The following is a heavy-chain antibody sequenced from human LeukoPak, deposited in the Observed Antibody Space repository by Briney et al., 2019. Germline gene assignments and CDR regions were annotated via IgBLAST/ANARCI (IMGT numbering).Heavy chain of an antibody. D-gene: IGHD2-15*01. CDR1: GFTFSSYA. CDR2: ISGSDGGT. CDR3: AKGSLSYCSGRCYYFDY. J-gene: IGHJ4*02. Sequence: PGGSLRLSCAASGFTFSSYAMSWVRQAPGKGLEWVSGISGSDGGTYNADSVKGRFTISRGNSKNTLYLQMNSLRAEDAAVYYCAKGSLSYCSGRCYYFDYWGQGTLVTVSS. V-gene: IGHV3-23*01.